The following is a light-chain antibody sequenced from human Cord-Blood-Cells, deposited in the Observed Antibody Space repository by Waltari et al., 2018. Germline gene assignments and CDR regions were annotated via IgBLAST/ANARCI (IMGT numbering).Light chain of an antibody. J-gene: IGKJ4*01. CDR1: QAFSNY. Sequence: DLQMTQSPSSLSASVGDRFTITCQASQAFSNYLKWYQQKPGKAPKLLIYDASNLETGVPSRFSGSGSWTDFTFTISSLQPEDIATYYCQQYDNLPLTFGGGTKVEIK. CDR3: QQYDNLPLT. CDR2: DAS. V-gene: IGKV1-33*01.